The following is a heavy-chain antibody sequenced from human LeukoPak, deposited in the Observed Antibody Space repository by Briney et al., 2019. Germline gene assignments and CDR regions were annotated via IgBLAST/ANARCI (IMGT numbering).Heavy chain of an antibody. CDR2: IKSSGSSI. J-gene: IGHJ4*02. CDR3: ARGGCCSGDNCYATLYDY. D-gene: IGHD2-15*01. V-gene: IGHV3-48*03. CDR1: GFTFGYYE. Sequence: GGSLRLSCATSGFTFGYYEMNWVRQAPGKGLEWVSYIKSSGSSIYYADSVKGRFTISRDNAKNSLYLQMNSLRPEDTAIYYCARGGCCSGDNCYATLYDYWGQGTVVTVSS.